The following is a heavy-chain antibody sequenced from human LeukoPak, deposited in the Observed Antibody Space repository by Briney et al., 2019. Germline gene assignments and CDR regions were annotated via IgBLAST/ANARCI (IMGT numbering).Heavy chain of an antibody. Sequence: GGSLRLSCAASGFTFSSYWMSWVRQAPGKGLEWVANITQAGSDKYYVDSVKGRFTISRDNTKNSLYLQMNSLRAEDTAVYYCATAFRGSYDNWGQGTLVTVSS. CDR1: GFTFSSYW. CDR3: ATAFRGSYDN. D-gene: IGHD1-26*01. CDR2: ITQAGSDK. J-gene: IGHJ4*02. V-gene: IGHV3-7*01.